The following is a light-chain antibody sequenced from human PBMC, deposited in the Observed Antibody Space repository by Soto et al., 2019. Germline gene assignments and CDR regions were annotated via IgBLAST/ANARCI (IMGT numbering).Light chain of an antibody. CDR1: PSVRSRY. J-gene: IGKJ5*01. Sequence: TLLPPSPGTMALSPGERAPLSCGASPSVRSRYLAWYQQKPGQAPRLLISGASSRATGIPDRFSGSGSGTDVTLTVSRLEPEDFEVYYCQQYGNSPITFGQGTRLEIK. CDR2: GAS. V-gene: IGKV3-20*01. CDR3: QQYGNSPIT.